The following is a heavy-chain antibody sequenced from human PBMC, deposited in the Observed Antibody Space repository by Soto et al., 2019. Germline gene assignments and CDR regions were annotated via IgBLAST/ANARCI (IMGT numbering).Heavy chain of an antibody. J-gene: IGHJ3*01. V-gene: IGHV4-30-2*01. Sequence: SETLSLTCTVSGGSINSGDYSWTWIRQPPGKGLEWIGYIYHTGTTYYNMSLKSRVTISVGRSKNQFSLKLSSVTAADTAVYYCARAVDIVATEDWGQGTMVT. CDR3: ARAVDIVATED. D-gene: IGHD5-12*01. CDR2: IYHTGTT. CDR1: GGSINSGDYS.